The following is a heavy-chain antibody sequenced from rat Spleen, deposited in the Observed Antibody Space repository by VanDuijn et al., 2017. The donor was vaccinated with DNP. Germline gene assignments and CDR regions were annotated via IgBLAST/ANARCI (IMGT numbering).Heavy chain of an antibody. CDR2: ITSSGSRT. D-gene: IGHD1-11*01. Sequence: EVQLVESGGGLVQPGRSLKLSCVASGFTFNNYWMTWIRQVPGKGLEWVASITSSGSRTYYPDSVKGRFTISRDNAKSSLYLQMNSLKSEETATYYCAKAGGYSPWYFDYWGQGVMVTVSS. V-gene: IGHV5-31*01. J-gene: IGHJ2*01. CDR3: AKAGGYSPWYFDY. CDR1: GFTFNNYW.